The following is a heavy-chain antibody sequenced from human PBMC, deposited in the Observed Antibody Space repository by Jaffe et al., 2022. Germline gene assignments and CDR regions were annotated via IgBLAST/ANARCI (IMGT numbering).Heavy chain of an antibody. CDR3: PRTNWDLNYFFYYMDV. V-gene: IGHV3-49*04. CDR2: IRSKTYGGTT. Sequence: EVQLVESGGGLVQPGRSLRLSCTGSGFTFGDYAMSWVRQAPGKGLEWVGFIRSKTYGGTTEYAASVKGRFTISRDDSKSIAYLQMNSLKTEDTAVYYCPRTNWDLNYFFYYMDVWGEGTTVTVSS. J-gene: IGHJ6*03. D-gene: IGHD7-27*01. CDR1: GFTFGDYA.